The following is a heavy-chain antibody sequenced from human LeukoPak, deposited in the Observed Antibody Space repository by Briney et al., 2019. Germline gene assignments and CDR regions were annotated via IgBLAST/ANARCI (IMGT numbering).Heavy chain of an antibody. CDR1: GFTFSNYW. V-gene: IGHV3-7*03. CDR2: IKQDGSEK. D-gene: IGHD3-3*01. CDR3: ARALSA. J-gene: IGHJ4*02. Sequence: GGPLRLSCAASGFTFSNYWFNWARQAPGKGLEWVANIKQDGSEKYYVGSVKGRFSISRDNAKNSVYLQMNSLRVEDTAVYYCARALSAWGQGTLVTVSS.